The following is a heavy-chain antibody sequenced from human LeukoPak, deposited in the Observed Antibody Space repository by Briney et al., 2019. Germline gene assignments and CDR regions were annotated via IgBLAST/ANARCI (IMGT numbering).Heavy chain of an antibody. CDR2: IYTSGST. Sequence: SQTLSLTCTVSGGSISSGSYYWSWIRQPAGKGLEWIGRIYTSGSTNYNPSLKSRVTISVDTSKNQFSLKLSSVTAADTAVYYCARGFGYSNPLGVWGQGTLVTVSS. V-gene: IGHV4-61*02. CDR1: GGSISSGSYY. CDR3: ARGFGYSNPLGV. J-gene: IGHJ4*02. D-gene: IGHD4-11*01.